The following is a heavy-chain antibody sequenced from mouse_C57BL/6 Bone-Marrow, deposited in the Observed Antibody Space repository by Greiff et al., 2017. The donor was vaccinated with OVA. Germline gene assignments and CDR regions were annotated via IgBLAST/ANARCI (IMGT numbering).Heavy chain of an antibody. CDR2: IYPRSGNT. D-gene: IGHD2-1*01. CDR1: GYTFTSYG. J-gene: IGHJ4*01. V-gene: IGHV1-81*01. Sequence: VQLQQSGAELARPGASVKLSCKASGYTFTSYGISWVKQRTGQGLEWIGEIYPRSGNTYYNEKFKGKATLTADKSSSTAYMELRSLTSEDSAVYFCARGDGNYVYAMDYWGQGTSVTVSS. CDR3: ARGDGNYVYAMDY.